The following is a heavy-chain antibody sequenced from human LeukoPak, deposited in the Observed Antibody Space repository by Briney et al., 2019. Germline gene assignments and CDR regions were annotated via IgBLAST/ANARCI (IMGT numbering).Heavy chain of an antibody. D-gene: IGHD5-18*01. CDR2: ISYDGSNK. V-gene: IGHV3-30*03. CDR3: ARDRGYSYGSCWFDP. J-gene: IGHJ5*02. CDR1: GFTFSSYG. Sequence: GRSLRLSCAASGFTFSSYGMHWVRQAPGKGLEWVAVISYDGSNKYYADSVKGRFTISRDNAKNSLYLQMNSLRAEDTAVYYCARDRGYSYGSCWFDPWGQGTLVTVSS.